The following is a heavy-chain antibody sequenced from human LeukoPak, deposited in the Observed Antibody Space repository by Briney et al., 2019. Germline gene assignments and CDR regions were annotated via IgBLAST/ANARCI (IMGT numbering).Heavy chain of an antibody. J-gene: IGHJ4*02. D-gene: IGHD3-22*01. CDR2: ISSSGSTI. V-gene: IGHV3-48*03. CDR1: GFTFSSYE. Sequence: GGSLRLSCAASGFTFSSYEMNWVRQAPGKGLEWVSYISSSGSTIYYADSVRGRFTISRDNAKNSLYLQMNSLRVEDTALYYCARHFNGYYEGVFDYWGQGSLVTVSS. CDR3: ARHFNGYYEGVFDY.